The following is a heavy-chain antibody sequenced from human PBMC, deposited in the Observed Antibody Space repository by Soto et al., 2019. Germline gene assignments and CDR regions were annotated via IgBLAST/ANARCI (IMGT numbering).Heavy chain of an antibody. J-gene: IGHJ4*02. CDR3: ARYCNNSDWRHLYYFDY. D-gene: IGHD2-8*01. Sequence: SETLSLTCTVSGGSVSNGMYYWSWIRQPPGKGLEWIGNVYFTGTTIYNPSLKSRVTMSVDTYKDQFFLKLTSVITADTAVYYCARYCNNSDWRHLYYFDYWGLGTLVTVSS. CDR2: VYFTGTT. CDR1: GGSVSNGMYY. V-gene: IGHV4-61*01.